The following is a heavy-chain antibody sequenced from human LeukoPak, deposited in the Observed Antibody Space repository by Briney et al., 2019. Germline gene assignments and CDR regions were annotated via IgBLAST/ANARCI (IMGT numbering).Heavy chain of an antibody. J-gene: IGHJ4*02. Sequence: SETLSLTCDVSGGSIRRDYWSWIRQPAGRGLEWIGRVHTSGSTNYNPSLKSRVTISVDTSKNQFSLKLSSVTAADTAVYYCARVNTGTTESFDYWGQGTLVTVSS. CDR2: VHTSGST. V-gene: IGHV4-4*07. CDR3: ARVNTGTTESFDY. CDR1: GGSIRRDY. D-gene: IGHD1-1*01.